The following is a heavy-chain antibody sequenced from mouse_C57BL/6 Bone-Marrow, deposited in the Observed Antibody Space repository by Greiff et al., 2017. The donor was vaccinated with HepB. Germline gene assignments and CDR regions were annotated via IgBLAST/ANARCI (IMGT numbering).Heavy chain of an antibody. CDR2: IRSKSNNYAT. CDR1: GFSFNTYA. D-gene: IGHD1-1*01. V-gene: IGHV10-1*01. CDR3: VRHRYYGSSYHYYAMDY. J-gene: IGHJ4*01. Sequence: EVQLVESGGGLVQPKGSLKLSCAASGFSFNTYAMNWVRQAPGKGLEWVARIRSKSNNYATYYADSVKDRFTISRDDSESMLYLQMNNLKTEDTAMYYGVRHRYYGSSYHYYAMDYWGQGTSVTVSS.